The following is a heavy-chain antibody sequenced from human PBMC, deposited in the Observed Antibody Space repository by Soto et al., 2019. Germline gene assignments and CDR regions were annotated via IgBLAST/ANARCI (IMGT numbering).Heavy chain of an antibody. CDR3: AREKAPCSTAGHTRRFDY. CDR2: ISYDGSNK. V-gene: IGHV3-30-3*01. J-gene: IGHJ4*02. Sequence: QVQLVESGGGVVQPGRSLRLSCAASGFTFSTYAMHWVRQAPGKGLEWVAVISYDGSNKYYADSVKGRFTISRDKSKKTLYPQMKRVRAEATALYYWAREKAPCSTAGHTRRFDYWGQGTLVTVPA. CDR1: GFTFSTYA. D-gene: IGHD2-2*01.